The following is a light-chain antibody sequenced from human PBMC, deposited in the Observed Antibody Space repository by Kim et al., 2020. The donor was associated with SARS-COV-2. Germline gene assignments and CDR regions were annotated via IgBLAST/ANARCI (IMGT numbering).Light chain of an antibody. CDR1: QSVSSS. V-gene: IGKV3-11*01. J-gene: IGKJ2*02. Sequence: EIVLTQSPATLSLSPGERATLSCRASQSVSSSLAWYQQKPGHAPRLLIYDASNRATGIPARFSGSGSGTDFTLTISSLEPEDFAVYYCQQRSNLWTFGQGTKLEI. CDR3: QQRSNLWT. CDR2: DAS.